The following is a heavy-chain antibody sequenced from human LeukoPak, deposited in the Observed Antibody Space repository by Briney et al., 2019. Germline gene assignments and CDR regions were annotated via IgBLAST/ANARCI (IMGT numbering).Heavy chain of an antibody. CDR1: GFTFSDHY. J-gene: IGHJ6*02. Sequence: GGSLRLSCAASGFTFSDHYMDWVRQAPGKGLEWVGRTRNKANSYTTEYAASVKGRFTISRDDSKNSLYLQMNSLRAEDTAVYYCARGFDPRYYYYGMDVWGQGTTVTVSS. CDR3: ARGFDPRYYYYGMDV. V-gene: IGHV3-72*01. CDR2: TRNKANSYTT.